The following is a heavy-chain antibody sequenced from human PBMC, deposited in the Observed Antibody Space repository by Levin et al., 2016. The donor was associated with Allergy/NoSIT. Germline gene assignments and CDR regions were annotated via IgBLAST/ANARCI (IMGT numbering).Heavy chain of an antibody. CDR3: ARATVRGAGVFDY. J-gene: IGHJ4*02. CDR2: INHSGST. Sequence: RQAPGKGLEWIGEINHSGSTNYNPSLKSRVTISVDTSKNQFSLKLSSVTAADTAVYYCARATVRGAGVFDYWGQGTLVTVSS. D-gene: IGHD4-11*01. V-gene: IGHV4-34*01.